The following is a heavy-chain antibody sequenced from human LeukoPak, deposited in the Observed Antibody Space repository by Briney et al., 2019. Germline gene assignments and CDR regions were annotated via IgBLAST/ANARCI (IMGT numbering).Heavy chain of an antibody. CDR3: TKFCGGGSFFAY. J-gene: IGHJ4*02. CDR2: IKSETDGGTA. D-gene: IGHD3-9*01. CDR1: GFTFSNAW. V-gene: IGHV3-15*01. Sequence: GGSLRLSCAASGFTFSNAWMSWVRQAPGKGLEWVGRIKSETDGGTAEYAAPVKGRFTISRDDSKNTLYLQMNSLKTGATPVYYCTKFCGGGSFFAYGGRGTLAT.